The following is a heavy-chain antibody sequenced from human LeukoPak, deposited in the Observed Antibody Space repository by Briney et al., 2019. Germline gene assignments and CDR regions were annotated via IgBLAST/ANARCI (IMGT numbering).Heavy chain of an antibody. CDR1: GFTFSSYE. CDR3: ARGSVDTAMAGDY. Sequence: GGSLRLSFAASGFTFSSYEMNWVRQAPGKGLEWVSYISSSGSTIYYADSVKGRFTISRDNAKNSLYLQMNSLRAEDTAVYYCARGSVDTAMAGDYWGQGTLVTVSS. CDR2: ISSSGSTI. J-gene: IGHJ4*02. V-gene: IGHV3-48*03. D-gene: IGHD5-18*01.